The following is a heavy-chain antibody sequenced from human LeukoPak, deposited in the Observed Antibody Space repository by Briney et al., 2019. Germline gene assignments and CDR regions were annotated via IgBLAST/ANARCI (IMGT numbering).Heavy chain of an antibody. Sequence: GGSLRLSCAASGFTFSSYAMSWVRQAPGKGLEWVSTIDNNGGRTYYEDSVRGRFAISRDNSKNTLYLQINSLRVEDTAVYFCAKVGSVSGTNFDYFDYWGQGTLVSVSS. D-gene: IGHD1-1*01. CDR2: IDNNGGRT. CDR3: AKVGSVSGTNFDYFDY. CDR1: GFTFSSYA. V-gene: IGHV3-23*01. J-gene: IGHJ4*02.